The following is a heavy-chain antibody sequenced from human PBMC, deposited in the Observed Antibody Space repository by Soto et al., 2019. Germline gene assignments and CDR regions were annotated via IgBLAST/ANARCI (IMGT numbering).Heavy chain of an antibody. Sequence: QVQLVESGGGVVQPGRSLRLSCAASAFTFRSYTMHWVRQAPGKGLEWVATISYDGSKTNYADSVRGRFTISRDNSTSTLFLQMDSLRPEDTAVYSCARYRASSYFPPPYYFDSWGQGPLVTVSS. CDR1: AFTFRSYT. CDR3: ARYRASSYFPPPYYFDS. J-gene: IGHJ4*02. V-gene: IGHV3-30*04. CDR2: ISYDGSKT. D-gene: IGHD1-26*01.